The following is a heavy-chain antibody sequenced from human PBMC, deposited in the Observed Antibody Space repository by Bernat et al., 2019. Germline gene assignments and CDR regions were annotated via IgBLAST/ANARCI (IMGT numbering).Heavy chain of an antibody. CDR1: GFTFSNAW. Sequence: EVQLVESGGGLVKPGGSLRLSCAASGFTFSNAWMNWVRQAPGKGLEWVGRIKSKTDGGTTDYAAPVKGRFTISRDDTKNTLYLQMNSLKTEDTAVYYCTTDDFTMVRGVIMDYWGQGTLVTVSS. CDR2: IKSKTDGGTT. CDR3: TTDDFTMVRGVIMDY. J-gene: IGHJ4*02. V-gene: IGHV3-15*07. D-gene: IGHD3-10*01.